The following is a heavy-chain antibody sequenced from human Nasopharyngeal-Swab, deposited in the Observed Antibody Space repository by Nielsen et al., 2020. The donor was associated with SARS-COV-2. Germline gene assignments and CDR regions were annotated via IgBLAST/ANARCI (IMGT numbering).Heavy chain of an antibody. Sequence: GGSLRLSCAASGFTFSSFEMHWVRQVSGKGLEWVSAIDTTGDTYYPDSVKGRFTISRENAKNSLFLQINSLRVEDTAMYYCARGDGIYCGGGNCYAVDPFEIWGQGIMVTVSS. J-gene: IGHJ3*02. CDR1: GFTFSSFE. D-gene: IGHD2-15*01. V-gene: IGHV3-13*01. CDR2: IDTTGDT. CDR3: ARGDGIYCGGGNCYAVDPFEI.